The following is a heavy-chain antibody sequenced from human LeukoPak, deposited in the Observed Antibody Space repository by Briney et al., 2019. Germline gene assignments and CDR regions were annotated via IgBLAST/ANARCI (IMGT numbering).Heavy chain of an antibody. D-gene: IGHD1-26*01. J-gene: IGHJ6*03. V-gene: IGHV5-51*01. Sequence: GESLKSSCKGSGYSFTSYWIGWVRQMPGKGLEWMGIIYPGDSDTRYSPSFQGQVTISADKSISTAYLQWSSLKASDTAMYYCARRSSGSYSVGGYYYYMDVWGKGTTVTVS. CDR3: ARRSSGSYSVGGYYYYMDV. CDR1: GYSFTSYW. CDR2: IYPGDSDT.